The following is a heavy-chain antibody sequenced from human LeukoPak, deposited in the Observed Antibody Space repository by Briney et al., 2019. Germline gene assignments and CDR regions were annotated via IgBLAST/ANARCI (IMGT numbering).Heavy chain of an antibody. J-gene: IGHJ4*02. D-gene: IGHD3-3*01. CDR1: GFTFDDYA. CDR3: AKGGVFGVVTPYYFDY. V-gene: IGHV3-43*02. Sequence: GGSLRLSCAASGFTFDDYAMHWVRQAPGKGLEWVSLLSGDGGSTYYADSVKGRFTISRDNSKNSLYLQMNSLRTEDTALYYCAKGGVFGVVTPYYFDYWGQGTLVTVSS. CDR2: LSGDGGST.